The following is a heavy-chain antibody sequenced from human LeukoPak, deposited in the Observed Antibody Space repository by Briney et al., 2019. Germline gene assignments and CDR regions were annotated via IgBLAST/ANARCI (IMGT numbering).Heavy chain of an antibody. Sequence: GGSLRLSCAASGFTFSSYNMNWVRRAPGKGLEWVSSISSSSHYIYYADSVKGRFTISRDNAKNSLYLQMNSLRAEDTAVYYCAISSSAYSRFDYWGQGTLVTVSS. V-gene: IGHV3-21*01. CDR2: ISSSSHYI. CDR1: GFTFSSYN. J-gene: IGHJ4*02. D-gene: IGHD3-22*01. CDR3: AISSSAYSRFDY.